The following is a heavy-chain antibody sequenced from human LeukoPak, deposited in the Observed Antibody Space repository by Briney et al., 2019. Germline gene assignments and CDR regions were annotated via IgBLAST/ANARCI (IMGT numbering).Heavy chain of an antibody. CDR3: ARWGSSPRGDYYYMDV. Sequence: PGGSLRLSCAASGFTFSSYSMNWVRQAPGKGLEWVSSISSSSSYIYYADSVKGRFTISRDNAKNSLYPQMNSLRPDDTAVYYCARWGSSPRGDYYYMDVWGKGTTVTVSS. CDR2: ISSSSSYI. CDR1: GFTFSSYS. D-gene: IGHD6-6*01. V-gene: IGHV3-21*01. J-gene: IGHJ6*03.